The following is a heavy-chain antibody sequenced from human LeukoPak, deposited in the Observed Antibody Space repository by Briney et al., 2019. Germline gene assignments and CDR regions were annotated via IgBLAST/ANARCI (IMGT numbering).Heavy chain of an antibody. CDR3: ARSLSSAVDNY. CDR2: MNVEGSEK. D-gene: IGHD2-2*01. V-gene: IGHV3-7*01. CDR1: GFTFADHW. Sequence: GSLRLSCAASGFTFADHWMHWVRQAPGKGLEWVANMNVEGSEKYYVDSVKGRFTISRDNAKNTVYLQLDSLRADDTAIYYCARSLSSAVDNYWGQGTLVTVSS. J-gene: IGHJ4*02.